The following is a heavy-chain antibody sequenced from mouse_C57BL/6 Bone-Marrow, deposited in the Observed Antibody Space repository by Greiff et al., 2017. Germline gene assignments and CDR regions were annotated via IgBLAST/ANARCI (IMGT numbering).Heavy chain of an antibody. CDR3: ARHEAPIYYGNYPWFAY. CDR2: FYPGSGSI. Sequence: QVHVKQSGAELVKPGASVKLSCKASGYTFTEYTIHWVKQRSGQGLEWIGWFYPGSGSITYNEKFKDKAKLTADKSSSPVYMELSRLTSEDSAVYFCARHEAPIYYGNYPWFAYWGQGTLVTVSA. CDR1: GYTFTEYT. V-gene: IGHV1-62-2*01. J-gene: IGHJ3*01. D-gene: IGHD2-1*01.